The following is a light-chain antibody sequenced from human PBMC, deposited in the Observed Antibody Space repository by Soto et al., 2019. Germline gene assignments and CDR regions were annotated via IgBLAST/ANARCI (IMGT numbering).Light chain of an antibody. V-gene: IGLV1-47*02. CDR2: ANT. CDR1: SSNIGNNF. J-gene: IGLJ3*02. Sequence: QSVLTQPPSASGTPGQSVTISCSGSSSNIGNNFVFWYHQVPGTAPVLLIYANTQRSSGVPDRVSGSKSGTSASLAISGLREDEEGDYYCGVWDDGLSGWVLGGGTKLTVL. CDR3: GVWDDGLSGWV.